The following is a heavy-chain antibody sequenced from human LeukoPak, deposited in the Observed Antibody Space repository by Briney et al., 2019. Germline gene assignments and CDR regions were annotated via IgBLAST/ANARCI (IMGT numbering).Heavy chain of an antibody. CDR3: ARVDADASTETTNYFDY. J-gene: IGHJ4*02. CDR2: ISAYNGNT. Sequence: ASVKVSCKASGYTFTSYGISWVRQAPGQGLEWMGWISAYNGNTNYAQKLQGRVTMTTDTSTSTAYMELRSLRSDDTAVYYCARVDADASTETTNYFDYWGQGTLVTVSS. V-gene: IGHV1-18*01. CDR1: GYTFTSYG. D-gene: IGHD4-17*01.